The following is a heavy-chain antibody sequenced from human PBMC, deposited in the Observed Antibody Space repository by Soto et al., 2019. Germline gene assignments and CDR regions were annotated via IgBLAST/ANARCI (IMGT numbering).Heavy chain of an antibody. CDR1: GFTFSSYS. J-gene: IGHJ4*02. Sequence: EVQLVESGGGLVKPGGSPRLSCAASGFTFSSYSMNWVRQAPGKGLEWVSSISSSSSYIYYADSVKGRFTISRDNAKNSLYLQMNSLRAEDTAVYYCARDPSSIAAAGTRGIVGYWGQGTLVTVSS. CDR3: ARDPSSIAAAGTRGIVGY. CDR2: ISSSSSYI. D-gene: IGHD6-13*01. V-gene: IGHV3-21*01.